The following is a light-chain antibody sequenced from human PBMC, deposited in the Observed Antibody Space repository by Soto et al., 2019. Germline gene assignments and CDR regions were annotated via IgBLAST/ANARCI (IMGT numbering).Light chain of an antibody. CDR3: QQYNNWPRT. Sequence: EIVMTQSPGTLSVSPGERATLSGRASQSVSSNLAWYQQKPGQAPRLLIYGASTRATGIPARFSGSGSGTEFTLTISSLQSEDFAVYYCQQYNNWPRTFGQGTKVEIK. J-gene: IGKJ1*01. CDR2: GAS. V-gene: IGKV3-15*01. CDR1: QSVSSN.